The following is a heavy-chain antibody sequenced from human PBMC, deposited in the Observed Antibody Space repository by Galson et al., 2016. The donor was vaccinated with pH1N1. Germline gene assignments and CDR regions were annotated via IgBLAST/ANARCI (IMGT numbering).Heavy chain of an antibody. J-gene: IGHJ4*02. D-gene: IGHD2-21*01. CDR1: RFSFSDYW. CDR2: INQDGSQK. Sequence: SLRLSCAGSRFSFSDYWMHWVLQAPGKGLEWVANINQDGSQKYYVDSVRGRFTISRDNAKNSLYLQMNSLRAEGTAVYYCARAIGASCAFWGQGTLVTVSS. CDR3: ARAIGASCAF. V-gene: IGHV3-7*01.